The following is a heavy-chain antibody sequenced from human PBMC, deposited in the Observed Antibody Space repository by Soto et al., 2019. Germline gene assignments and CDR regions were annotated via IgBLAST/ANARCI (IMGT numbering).Heavy chain of an antibody. CDR1: GYTFTSYG. CDR2: ISAYNGNT. Sequence: ASVKVSCKASGYTFTSYGISWVRQAPGQGLEWMGWISAYNGNTNYAQKLQGRVTMTTDTSTSTAYMELRSLRSDDTAVYYCAKDRRFPSPGHCGSGGSCYRYYFDYWGQGTLVTVSS. D-gene: IGHD2-15*01. V-gene: IGHV1-18*01. CDR3: AKDRRFPSPGHCGSGGSCYRYYFDY. J-gene: IGHJ4*02.